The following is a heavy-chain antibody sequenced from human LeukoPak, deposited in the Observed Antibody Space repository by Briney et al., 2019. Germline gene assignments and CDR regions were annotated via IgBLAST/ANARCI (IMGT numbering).Heavy chain of an antibody. CDR1: GFNFRKFN. D-gene: IGHD3-22*01. CDR2: ISSSSSII. J-gene: IGHJ2*01. Sequence: GSLRPSCSASGFNFRKFNMNWVRQAPGEGLGGVSFISSSSSIIYFADSVKGRFTISRDNAKNSLYLQMNSLRAEDTAVYYCAATGYHHSSGYRYYFDLWGRGTLVTVSS. CDR3: AATGYHHSSGYRYYFDL. V-gene: IGHV3-48*04.